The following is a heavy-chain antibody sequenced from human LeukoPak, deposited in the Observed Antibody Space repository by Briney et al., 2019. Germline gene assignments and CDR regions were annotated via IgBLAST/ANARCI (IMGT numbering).Heavy chain of an antibody. D-gene: IGHD3-22*01. CDR2: IWYDGSNK. Sequence: GSLRLSCAASGFTFSSYGMHWVRQAPGKGLGWVAVIWYDGSNKYYADSVKGRFTISRDNSKNTLYLQMNSLRAEDTAVYYCARDGHYDSSGYSCDFWGQGTLVTVSS. V-gene: IGHV3-33*01. CDR3: ARDGHYDSSGYSCDF. CDR1: GFTFSSYG. J-gene: IGHJ4*02.